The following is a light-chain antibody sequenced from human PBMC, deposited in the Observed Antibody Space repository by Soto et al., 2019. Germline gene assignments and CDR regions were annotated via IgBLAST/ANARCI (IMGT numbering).Light chain of an antibody. Sequence: DIVMTQSPDSLAVSLGERATINCKSSQSVLYSSNNKNYLAWYQQKPGQPPKLLIYWASTRESGVPDRFSGSGSGTDFTLTISSLQAEDVAVYYCQQYYRAPLTFCGGTKVEIK. CDR2: WAS. CDR1: QSVLYSSNNKNY. V-gene: IGKV4-1*01. CDR3: QQYYRAPLT. J-gene: IGKJ4*01.